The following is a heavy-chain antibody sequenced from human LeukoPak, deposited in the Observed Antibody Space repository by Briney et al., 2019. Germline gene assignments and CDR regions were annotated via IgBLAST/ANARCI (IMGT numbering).Heavy chain of an antibody. CDR2: INPSGGST. Sequence: ASVKVSCKASGYTFTSYYMHWVRQAPGQGLEWKGIINPSGGSTSYAQKFQGRVTMTRDMSTSTDYMELSSLRSEDTAVYYCARDNSVEDTAWWFDPWGQGTLVTVSS. CDR3: ARDNSVEDTAWWFDP. J-gene: IGHJ5*02. CDR1: GYTFTSYY. D-gene: IGHD4-23*01. V-gene: IGHV1-46*01.